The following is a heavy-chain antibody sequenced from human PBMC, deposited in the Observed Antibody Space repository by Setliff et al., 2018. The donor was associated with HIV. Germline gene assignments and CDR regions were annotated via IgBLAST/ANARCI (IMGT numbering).Heavy chain of an antibody. Sequence: GGSLRLSCAASGFTFSSYGMHWVRQAPGKGLEWVAFIRYDGSNKYYADSVKGRFTISRDNSKNTLYLQMNSLYATAYGAAVKGRFTISRDNSKNTLYLQMSSLRAEDTAVYYCVKDKRYSSSWFDYWGQGTLVTVSS. J-gene: IGHJ4*02. V-gene: IGHV3-30*02. D-gene: IGHD3-10*02. CDR2: IRYDGSNK. CDR3: GRFTISRDNSKNTLYLQMSSLRAEDTAVYYCVKDKRYSSSWFDY. CDR1: GFTFSSYG.